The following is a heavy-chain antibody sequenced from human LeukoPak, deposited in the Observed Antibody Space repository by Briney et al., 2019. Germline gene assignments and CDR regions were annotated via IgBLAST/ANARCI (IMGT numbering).Heavy chain of an antibody. CDR1: GGSLSFYY. J-gene: IGHJ4*02. D-gene: IGHD6-13*01. Sequence: PSETLSLTCGVSGGSLSFYYWSWIRQPPGKGLEWIGEINHSGSTNYNPSLKSRVTISVDTSKNQFSLKLSSVTAADTAVYYCARDSVRSSSWYLSYWGQGTLVTVSS. CDR2: INHSGST. V-gene: IGHV4-34*01. CDR3: ARDSVRSSSWYLSY.